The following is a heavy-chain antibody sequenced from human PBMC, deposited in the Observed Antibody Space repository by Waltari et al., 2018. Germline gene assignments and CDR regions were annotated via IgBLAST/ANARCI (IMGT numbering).Heavy chain of an antibody. D-gene: IGHD3-3*01. CDR3: AKSYYDFWSGYPDPFDY. CDR2: IWYDGSNK. CDR1: GFTFSSYG. V-gene: IGHV3-33*06. J-gene: IGHJ4*02. Sequence: QVQLVESGGGVVQPGRSLRLSCAASGFTFSSYGMHWVRQAPGKGLEWVAVIWYDGSNKYYADSVKGRFTISRDNSKNTLYLQMNSLRAEDTAVYYCAKSYYDFWSGYPDPFDYWGQGTLVTVSS.